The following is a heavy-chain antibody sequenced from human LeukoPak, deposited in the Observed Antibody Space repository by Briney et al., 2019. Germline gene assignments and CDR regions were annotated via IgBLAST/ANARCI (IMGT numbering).Heavy chain of an antibody. D-gene: IGHD2-2*01. Sequence: PGGSLRLSCAASGFTVSSNYMSWVHQAPGKGLEWVSVIYSGGSTYYADSVKGRFTISRDNSKNTLYLQMNSLRAEDTAVYYCARGEEVPAAEPIYFDYWGQGTLVTVSS. J-gene: IGHJ4*02. CDR1: GFTVSSNY. CDR3: ARGEEVPAAEPIYFDY. V-gene: IGHV3-66*01. CDR2: IYSGGST.